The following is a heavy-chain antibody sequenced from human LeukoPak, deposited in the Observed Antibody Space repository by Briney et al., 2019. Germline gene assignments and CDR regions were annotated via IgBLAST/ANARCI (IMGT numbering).Heavy chain of an antibody. CDR3: ARVRRFPPVVDY. CDR2: INPNSGGT. Sequence: ASVKVSCKASGYTFTGYYMHWVRQAPGQGLEWMGRINPNSGGTNYAQKFQGRVTMARDTSISTAYMELSRLRSDDTAVYYCARVRRFPPVVDYWGQGTLVTVSS. J-gene: IGHJ4*02. V-gene: IGHV1-2*06. CDR1: GYTFTGYY. D-gene: IGHD4-23*01.